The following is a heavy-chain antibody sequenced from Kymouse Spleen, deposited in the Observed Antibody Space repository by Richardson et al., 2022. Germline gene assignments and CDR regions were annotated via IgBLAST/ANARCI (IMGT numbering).Heavy chain of an antibody. Sequence: EVQLVESGGGLIQPGGSLRLSCAASGFTVSSNYMSWVRQAPGKGLEWVSVIYSCGSTYYADSVKGRFTISRDNSKNTLYLQMNSLRAEDTAVYYCARAGLLYYYYGMDVWGQGTTVTVSS. CDR2: IYSCGST. CDR1: GFTVSSNY. V-gene: IGHV3-66*03. D-gene: IGHD4-11,IGHD4-11*01,IGHD4-17*01. CDR3: ARAGLLYYYYGMDV. J-gene: IGHJ6*02.